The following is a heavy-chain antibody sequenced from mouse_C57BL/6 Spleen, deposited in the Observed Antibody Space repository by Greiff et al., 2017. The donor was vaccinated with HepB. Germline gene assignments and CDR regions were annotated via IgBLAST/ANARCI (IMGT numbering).Heavy chain of an antibody. CDR1: GYTFTSYW. Sequence: QVQPQQPGAELVKPGASVKMSCKASGYTFTSYWITWVKQRPGQGLEWIGDIYPGSGSTNYNEKFKSKATLTVDTSSSTAYMQLSSLTSEDSAVYYCARMYGYDYAMDYWGQGTAVTVSS. CDR2: IYPGSGST. J-gene: IGHJ4*01. D-gene: IGHD2-2*01. CDR3: ARMYGYDYAMDY. V-gene: IGHV1-55*01.